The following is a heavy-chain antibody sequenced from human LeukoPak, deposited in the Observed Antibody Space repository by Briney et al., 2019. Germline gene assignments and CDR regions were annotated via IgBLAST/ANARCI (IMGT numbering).Heavy chain of an antibody. V-gene: IGHV3-23*01. J-gene: IGHJ4*02. CDR1: RFTFSNYA. Sequence: GGSLRLSCAASRFTFSNYALSWVRQAPGKGLEWVSSLSGSTGGTYYADSVKGRFTISRDNSENILYLQMNSLGAEDTAVYYCAKGREVATITDFDYWGQGTLVTVSP. CDR3: AKGREVATITDFDY. CDR2: LSGSTGGT. D-gene: IGHD5-24*01.